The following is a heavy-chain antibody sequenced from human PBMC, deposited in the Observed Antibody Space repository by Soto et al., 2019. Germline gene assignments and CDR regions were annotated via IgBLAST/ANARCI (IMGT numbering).Heavy chain of an antibody. CDR3: ARDSPDSWFGESSYYYYYGMDV. V-gene: IGHV4-59*01. J-gene: IGHJ6*02. Sequence: QVQLQESGPGLVKPSETLSLTCTVSGGSISSYYWSWIRQPPGKGLEWIGYIYYSGSTNYNPSLTSRVTISVDTSKNQFSLKLSSVTAADTAVYYCARDSPDSWFGESSYYYYYGMDVWGQGTTVTVSS. CDR1: GGSISSYY. D-gene: IGHD3-10*01. CDR2: IYYSGST.